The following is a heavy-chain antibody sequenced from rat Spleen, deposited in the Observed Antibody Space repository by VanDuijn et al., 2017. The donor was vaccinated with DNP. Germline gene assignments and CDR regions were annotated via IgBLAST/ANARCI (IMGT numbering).Heavy chain of an antibody. D-gene: IGHD1-6*01. Sequence: EVQVVESGGGLVQPGRSLKLSCAASGFTFSNYGMAWVRQAPTKGLEWVAAISPSGSRPYSPDSVKGRFTISRDTAKSSLYLQMNSLKSEDTATYYCTRGVYYGSSWAFDYWGHGVMVTVSS. CDR2: ISPSGSRP. V-gene: IGHV5S23*01. CDR1: GFTFSNYG. CDR3: TRGVYYGSSWAFDY. J-gene: IGHJ2*01.